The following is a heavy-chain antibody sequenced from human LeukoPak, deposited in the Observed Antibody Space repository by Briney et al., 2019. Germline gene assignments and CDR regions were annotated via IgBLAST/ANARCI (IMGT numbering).Heavy chain of an antibody. V-gene: IGHV4-59*01. CDR2: IYYSGSA. J-gene: IGHJ4*02. Sequence: SETLSLTCTVSGGSISSYYWSWIRQPPGKGLEWIGNIYYSGSANHNPSLKSRVTISRDTSKNQFSLKLTSVTTADTAVYYCARAGGVKTAALDSDYWGQGTLVTVSS. D-gene: IGHD6-25*01. CDR3: ARAGGVKTAALDSDY. CDR1: GGSISSYY.